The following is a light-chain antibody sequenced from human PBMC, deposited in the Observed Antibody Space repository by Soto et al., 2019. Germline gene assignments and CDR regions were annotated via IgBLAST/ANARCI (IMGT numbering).Light chain of an antibody. CDR3: QSYDSTLSARYV. J-gene: IGLJ1*01. CDR2: GVS. CDR1: SSDVGGYNY. Sequence: QSVLTQPASVSGSPGQSITISCTGSSSDVGGYNYVSWYQHHPGTAPKLIIYGVSNRPSGVSNRFSGSKSGNTASLTITGLQAEDEGDYYCQSYDSTLSARYVFGTGTKVTVL. V-gene: IGLV2-14*01.